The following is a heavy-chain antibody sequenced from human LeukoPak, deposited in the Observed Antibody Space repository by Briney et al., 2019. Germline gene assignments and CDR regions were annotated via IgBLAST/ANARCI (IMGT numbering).Heavy chain of an antibody. V-gene: IGHV1-18*01. J-gene: IGHJ3*02. CDR1: GYTFTSYG. CDR3: ARVADFWSGYYGSYAFDI. D-gene: IGHD3-3*01. Sequence: ASVTVSCKASGYTFTSYGINWVRQAPGQGREWMGWISAYNDNTNYAQKLQGRVTMTTDTSTSTAYMDLRSLRSDDTAVYYCARVADFWSGYYGSYAFDIWGQGTMVTVSS. CDR2: ISAYNDNT.